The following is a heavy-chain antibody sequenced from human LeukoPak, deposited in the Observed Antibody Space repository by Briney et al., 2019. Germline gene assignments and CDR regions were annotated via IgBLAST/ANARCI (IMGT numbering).Heavy chain of an antibody. CDR3: ARAPMGTAALY. Sequence: ASVKVSCKASGGTFSSYAIRWVRQAPGQGLEWLGWMSPVSGIGGSAQRFQGRVTLTRDTSISTAYMEVSSLRSDDTAFYYCARAPMGTAALYWGQGTLVTVSS. CDR1: GGTFSSYA. V-gene: IGHV1-8*02. J-gene: IGHJ4*02. CDR2: MSPVSGIG. D-gene: IGHD2-2*01.